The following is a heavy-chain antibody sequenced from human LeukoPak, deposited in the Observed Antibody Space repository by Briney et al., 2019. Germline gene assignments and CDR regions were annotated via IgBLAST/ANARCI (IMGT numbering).Heavy chain of an antibody. CDR1: GDSISSYY. CDR3: ARGYYYDSSGYPRSYDY. D-gene: IGHD3-22*01. CDR2: IYYSGRT. V-gene: IGHV4-59*08. J-gene: IGHJ4*02. Sequence: SETLSLTCTVSGDSISSYYWSWIRQPPGKGLEWIGYIYYSGRTDYNPSLKSRVTISMDTSRNQFSLNLSSVTAADTAVYYCARGYYYDSSGYPRSYDYWGQGTLVTVSS.